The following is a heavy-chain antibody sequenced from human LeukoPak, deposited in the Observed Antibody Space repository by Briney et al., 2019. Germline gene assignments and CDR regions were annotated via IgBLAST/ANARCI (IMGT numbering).Heavy chain of an antibody. Sequence: RRSLRLSRTASGFTVSRSYITWVRQAPGKGLLWVSLIYSAGGTFYADFVKRRYTKSRHNFENTLYLQMDNLRAEDTAVDYCARVGVGTVAGNYFDDWGQGTLVTVSS. CDR1: GFTVSRSY. D-gene: IGHD6-19*01. CDR2: IYSAGGT. CDR3: ARVGVGTVAGNYFDD. V-gene: IGHV3-53*04. J-gene: IGHJ4*02.